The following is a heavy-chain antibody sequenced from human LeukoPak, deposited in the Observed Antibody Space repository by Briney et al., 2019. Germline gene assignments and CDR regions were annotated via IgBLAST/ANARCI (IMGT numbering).Heavy chain of an antibody. V-gene: IGHV4-30-4*01. J-gene: IGHJ5*02. CDR1: GGSISSGDYY. D-gene: IGHD3-9*01. Sequence: PSETLSLTCTVSGGSISSGDYYWSWIRQPPGKGLEWIGYIYYSGSTYYNPSLKSRVTISVDTSKNQFSLKLSSVTAADTAVYYCARDQAESRYFDWFHWFDPWGQGTLVTVSS. CDR2: IYYSGST. CDR3: ARDQAESRYFDWFHWFDP.